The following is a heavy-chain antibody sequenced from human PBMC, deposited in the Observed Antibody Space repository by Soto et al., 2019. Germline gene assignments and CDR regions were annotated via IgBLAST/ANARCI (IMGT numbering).Heavy chain of an antibody. J-gene: IGHJ3*01. CDR3: ARRWGDAFDF. CDR2: IYYSGST. D-gene: IGHD1-26*01. CDR1: SGSISSYY. Sequence: PSETLSLTGTVSSGSISSYYWSWIRQPPGKGLEWIGYIYYSGSTNYNPSLKSRVTISVDTSKNQFSLKLSSVTAADTAVYYCARRWGDAFDFWGQGTMVTVSS. V-gene: IGHV4-59*01.